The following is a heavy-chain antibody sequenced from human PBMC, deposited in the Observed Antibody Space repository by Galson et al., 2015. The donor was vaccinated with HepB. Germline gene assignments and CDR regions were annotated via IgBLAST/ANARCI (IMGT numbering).Heavy chain of an antibody. CDR2: IYPHDSDT. CDR3: ARQERGYYYDSSGYTYYYYMDV. Sequence: QSGAEVKKPGESLKISCKGSGYSFTSYWIGWVRQMPGKGLEWVGIIYPHDSDTRYSPSFQGHVTISADKSISTAYLQWSSLKASDTAMYYCARQERGYYYDSSGYTYYYYMDVWGKGTTVTVSS. CDR1: GYSFTSYW. J-gene: IGHJ6*03. V-gene: IGHV5-51*01. D-gene: IGHD3-22*01.